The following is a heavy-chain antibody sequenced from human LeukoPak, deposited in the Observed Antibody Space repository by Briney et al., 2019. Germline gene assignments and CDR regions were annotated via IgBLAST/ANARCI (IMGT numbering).Heavy chain of an antibody. Sequence: SETLSLTCTVSGYSISSGYYWGWIRQPPGKGLEWIGSIYHSGSTYYNPSLKSRVTISVDTSKNQFSLKLSSVTAADTAVYYCAREPGAATFYFDYWGQGTLVTVSS. CDR1: GYSISSGYY. J-gene: IGHJ4*02. V-gene: IGHV4-38-2*02. CDR3: AREPGAATFYFDY. CDR2: IYHSGST. D-gene: IGHD2-15*01.